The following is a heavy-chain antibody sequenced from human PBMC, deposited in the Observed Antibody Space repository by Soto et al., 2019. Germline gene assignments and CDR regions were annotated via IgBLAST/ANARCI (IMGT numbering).Heavy chain of an antibody. J-gene: IGHJ3*02. D-gene: IGHD3-22*01. Sequence: ASVKVSCKASGGTFSSYAISWVRQAPGQGLEWMGGIIPIFGTANYAQKFQGRVTITADESTSTAYMELSSLRSEDTAVYYCARGLNYYDSSGYYFSAFDIWGQGTMVTVSS. CDR1: GGTFSSYA. V-gene: IGHV1-69*13. CDR3: ARGLNYYDSSGYYFSAFDI. CDR2: IIPIFGTA.